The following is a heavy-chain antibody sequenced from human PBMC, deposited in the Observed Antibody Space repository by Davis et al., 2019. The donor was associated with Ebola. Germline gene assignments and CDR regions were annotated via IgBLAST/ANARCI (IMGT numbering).Heavy chain of an antibody. CDR2: ISSSSSYI. Sequence: GGSLRLSCAASGFTFSSYSMNWVRQAPGKGLEWVSSISSSSSYIYYADSVKGRFSISRDNSKNTLYLQMNSLRAEDTAMYYCAKGSASPYDYWGQGTLVAVSS. CDR1: GFTFSSYS. J-gene: IGHJ4*02. V-gene: IGHV3-21*04. CDR3: AKGSASPYDY.